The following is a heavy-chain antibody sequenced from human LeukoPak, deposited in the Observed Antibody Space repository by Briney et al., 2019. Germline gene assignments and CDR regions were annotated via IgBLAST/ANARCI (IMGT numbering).Heavy chain of an antibody. CDR3: ARGYDAFDI. CDR2: IYHSGST. V-gene: IGHV4-30-2*01. Sequence: SQTLSLTCAVSGGSISSGGYSWSWIRQPPGKGLEWIGYIYHSGSTYYNPSLKSRVTISVDRSKNQFSLKLSSVTAADTAVYCCARGYDAFDIWGQGTMVTVSS. J-gene: IGHJ3*02. CDR1: GGSISSGGYS.